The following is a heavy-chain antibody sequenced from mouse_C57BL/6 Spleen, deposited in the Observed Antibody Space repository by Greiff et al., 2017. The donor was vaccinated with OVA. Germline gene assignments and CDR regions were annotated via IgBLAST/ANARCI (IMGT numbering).Heavy chain of an antibody. V-gene: IGHV5-6*01. J-gene: IGHJ4*01. Sequence: EVQLVESGGDLVKPGGSLKLSCAASGFTFSSYGMSWVRQTPDKRLEWVATISSGGSYTYYPDSVKGRFTISRDNAKNTLYLQMSSLKSEDTAMYYCARGLRQDYAMDYWGQGTSVTVSS. CDR3: ARGLRQDYAMDY. D-gene: IGHD2-4*01. CDR1: GFTFSSYG. CDR2: ISSGGSYT.